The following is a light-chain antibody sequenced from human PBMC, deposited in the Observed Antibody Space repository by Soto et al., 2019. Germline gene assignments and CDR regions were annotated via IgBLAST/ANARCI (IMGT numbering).Light chain of an antibody. CDR2: DTN. Sequence: QSVVTQPPSVSGTPGQRVTISCSGSRANIGGNTVNWYQQFPGTAPKLLMFDTNQRPSGVPDRFSGSKSGTSAALAISGLQSEDEADYYCATWDDSLDGYVFGTGTKLTVL. CDR1: RANIGGNT. CDR3: ATWDDSLDGYV. J-gene: IGLJ1*01. V-gene: IGLV1-44*01.